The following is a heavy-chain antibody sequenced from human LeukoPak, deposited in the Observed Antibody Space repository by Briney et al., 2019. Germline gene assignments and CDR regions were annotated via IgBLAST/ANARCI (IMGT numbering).Heavy chain of an antibody. D-gene: IGHD3-22*01. CDR2: SSYSGSS. CDR3: ARGAFHYYDSSGYYGDYFDY. CDR1: GGSIGTNY. V-gene: IGHV4-59*01. J-gene: IGHJ4*02. Sequence: SETLSLTCSVSGGSIGTNYWSWIRQVPGKGLEWIGYSSYSGSSNYNPSLKSRVTISVDTSKTQFSLYLNSVTAADTAVYYCARGAFHYYDSSGYYGDYFDYWGQGTLVTVSS.